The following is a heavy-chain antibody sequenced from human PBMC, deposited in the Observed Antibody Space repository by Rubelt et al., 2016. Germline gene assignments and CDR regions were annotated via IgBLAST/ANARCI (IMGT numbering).Heavy chain of an antibody. J-gene: IGHJ3*02. V-gene: IGHV3-53*01. D-gene: IGHD6-25*01. CDR2: IYSGGTT. Sequence: QAPGKGLECVSIIYSGGTTYYADSVKGRFTISRDNSKNTLSLQMNSLRADDTAVYYCAKPGDFPGYSSAENAFDIWGQGAMVTVSS. CDR3: AKPGDFPGYSSAENAFDI.